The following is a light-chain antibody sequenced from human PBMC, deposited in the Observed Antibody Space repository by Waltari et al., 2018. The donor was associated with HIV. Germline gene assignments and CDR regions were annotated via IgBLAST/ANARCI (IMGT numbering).Light chain of an antibody. CDR2: DAA. Sequence: DIQLTQSPSSLSASVGDRVTITCQASQDISSYLNWYQQKPGKAPKLLISDAADLETGVPSRFSGSGSGAHFTFTISSLQPADIATYYCQQYDNVPVTFGPGTKVEIK. CDR3: QQYDNVPVT. CDR1: QDISSY. J-gene: IGKJ3*01. V-gene: IGKV1-33*01.